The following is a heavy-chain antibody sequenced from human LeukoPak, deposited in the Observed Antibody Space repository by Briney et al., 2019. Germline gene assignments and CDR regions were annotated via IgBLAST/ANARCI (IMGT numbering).Heavy chain of an antibody. Sequence: PGGSLRLSCAASGFTFSSYAMSWVRQAPGKGLEWVSANSGSGGSTYYADSVKGRFTISRDNSKNTLYLQMNSLRAEDTAVYYCAKDLQLGIVVVTAIYFDYWGQGTLVTVSS. CDR2: NSGSGGST. CDR3: AKDLQLGIVVVTAIYFDY. J-gene: IGHJ4*02. V-gene: IGHV3-23*01. D-gene: IGHD2-21*02. CDR1: GFTFSSYA.